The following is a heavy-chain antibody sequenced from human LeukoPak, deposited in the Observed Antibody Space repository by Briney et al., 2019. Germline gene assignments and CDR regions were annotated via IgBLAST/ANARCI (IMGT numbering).Heavy chain of an antibody. CDR2: VSTSNPHT. V-gene: IGHV1-18*01. J-gene: IGHJ5*02. CDR1: GYTFTNYG. D-gene: IGHD3-3*01. CDR3: ARDRFSWGLGNWFDL. Sequence: ASVKVSCKTSGYTFTNYGISWVRQAPGQGLEWMGWVSTSNPHTNFAPKFRGRVIMTIDTSTTTAYLEMRSLTSDDTAVYYCARDRFSWGLGNWFDLWGQGTLVTVTS.